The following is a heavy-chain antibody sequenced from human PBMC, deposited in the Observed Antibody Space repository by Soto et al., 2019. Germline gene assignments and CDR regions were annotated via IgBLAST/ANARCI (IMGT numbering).Heavy chain of an antibody. CDR3: ARDCSGGSCYPGMDV. V-gene: IGHV3-11*06. CDR2: ISSSSSYT. J-gene: IGHJ6*02. D-gene: IGHD2-15*01. CDR1: GFTFSDYY. Sequence: GSLRLSCAASGFTFSDYYMSWIRQAPGKGLEWVSYISSSSSYTNYADSVKGRFTISRDNAKNSLYLQMNSLRAGDTAVYYCARDCSGGSCYPGMDVWGQGTTVTVSS.